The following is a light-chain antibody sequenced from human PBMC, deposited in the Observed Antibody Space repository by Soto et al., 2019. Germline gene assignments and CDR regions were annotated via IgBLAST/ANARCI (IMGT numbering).Light chain of an antibody. CDR3: AQRAKLFT. CDR2: DTS. J-gene: IGKJ3*01. Sequence: EIVLTQSPATLSLSPGERATLSCRASQSVGTYLAWYQQRPGQAPRLIIYDTSHRATGIPPRFSGSGSGTAFTVTISSLEPEGFAFYYCAQRAKLFTVGAGTKVDIK. CDR1: QSVGTY. V-gene: IGKV3-11*01.